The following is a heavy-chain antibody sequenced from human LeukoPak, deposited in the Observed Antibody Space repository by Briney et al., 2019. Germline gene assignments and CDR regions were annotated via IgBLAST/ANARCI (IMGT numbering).Heavy chain of an antibody. V-gene: IGHV4-39*01. CDR1: GGSISSSHYY. D-gene: IGHD3-10*02. J-gene: IGHJ6*03. Sequence: PSETLSLTCTVSGGSISSSHYYWGWIRQTPGKGLEWIGTIYYSGTTYYNPSLESRATISEDPSKNQFSLTLRSVTAADTAVYYCTRQCSDYYYYYIDAWGKGTTVTVSS. CDR3: TRQCSDYYYYYIDA. CDR2: IYYSGTT.